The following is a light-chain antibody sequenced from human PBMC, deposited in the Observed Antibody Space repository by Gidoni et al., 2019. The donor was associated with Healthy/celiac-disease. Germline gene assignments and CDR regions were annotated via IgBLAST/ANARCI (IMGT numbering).Light chain of an antibody. J-gene: IGLJ3*02. Sequence: SSELTQDPAVSVVLGQTVRITCQGDSLRSYYASWYQQKPGQAPVLVIYGKNNRPSGIPDRFSGSSSGNTASLTITGAQAEDDADYYCNSRDTSGNHHWVFGGGTKLTVL. CDR3: NSRDTSGNHHWV. CDR1: SLRSYY. V-gene: IGLV3-19*01. CDR2: GKN.